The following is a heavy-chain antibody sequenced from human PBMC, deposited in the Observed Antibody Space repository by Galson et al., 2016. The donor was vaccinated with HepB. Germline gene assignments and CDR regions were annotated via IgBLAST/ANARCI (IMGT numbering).Heavy chain of an antibody. V-gene: IGHV3-30*18. D-gene: IGHD6-13*01. CDR1: GFTFNIYG. CDR2: ISYDGIHE. Sequence: SLRLSCAASGFTFNIYGMHWVRQAPGKGLEWVAVISYDGIHEYYADSVKGRFTISRDNPTNTVYLQLNSLRREDTAVYYCAKDLGSNWYFLDYYMDVWGKGTTVTVSS. J-gene: IGHJ6*03. CDR3: AKDLGSNWYFLDYYMDV.